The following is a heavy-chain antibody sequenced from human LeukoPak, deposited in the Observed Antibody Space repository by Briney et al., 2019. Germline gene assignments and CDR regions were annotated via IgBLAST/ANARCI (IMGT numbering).Heavy chain of an antibody. J-gene: IGHJ2*01. CDR3: ARVEVPRDINDWYFDL. CDR1: GYSIAHGFF. CDR2: LYHSGTT. V-gene: IGHV4-38-2*02. D-gene: IGHD2-15*01. Sequence: ASETLSLTCTVSGYSIAHGFFWAWIRQPPGGGLEWIGSLYHSGTTYYNTSLKSRISTSVDTSKNQFSLKLRLVTAADTAVYYCARVEVPRDINDWYFDLWGRGTLPTVSS.